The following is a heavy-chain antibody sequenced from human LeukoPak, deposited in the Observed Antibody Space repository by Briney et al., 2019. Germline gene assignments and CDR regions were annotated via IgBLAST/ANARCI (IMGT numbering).Heavy chain of an antibody. CDR3: ARGLIVVVPAAMHYYYGMDV. Sequence: PSETLSLTCTVSGGSVSSGSYYWSWIRQPPGKGLEWIGYIYYSGSTNYNPSLKSRVTISVDTSKNQFSLKLSSVTAADTAVYYCARGLIVVVPAAMHYYYGMDVWGKGTTVTVSS. J-gene: IGHJ6*04. V-gene: IGHV4-61*01. CDR1: GGSVSSGSYY. CDR2: IYYSGST. D-gene: IGHD2-2*01.